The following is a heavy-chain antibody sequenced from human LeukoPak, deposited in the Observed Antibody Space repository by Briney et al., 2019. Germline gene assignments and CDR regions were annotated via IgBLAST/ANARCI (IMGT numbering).Heavy chain of an antibody. CDR1: GFTFSSYW. D-gene: IGHD6-6*01. CDR2: INTDGSST. V-gene: IGHV3-74*01. J-gene: IGHJ4*02. CDR3: ARGLIAAPSLGY. Sequence: PGGSLRLSCAASGFTFSSYWMHWVRQAPGKGLVWVSRINTDGSSTSYADSVKGRFTISRDNSKNTLYLQMNSLRAEDTAVYYCARGLIAAPSLGYWGQGTLVTVSS.